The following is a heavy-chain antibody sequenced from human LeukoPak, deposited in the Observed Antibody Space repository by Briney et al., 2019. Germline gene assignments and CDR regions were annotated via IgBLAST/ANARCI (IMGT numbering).Heavy chain of an antibody. V-gene: IGHV3-21*01. CDR2: ISSSSTYI. CDR3: AKGLAVAGTDAFDI. Sequence: GGSLRLSCAASGXTFTRYNMNWVRQAPGKGLEWVSSISSSSTYISHADSLKGRFTISRDNAKNSLYLQMNSLRVEDTAVYYCAKGLAVAGTDAFDIWGQGTMVTVSS. CDR1: GXTFTRYN. J-gene: IGHJ3*02. D-gene: IGHD6-19*01.